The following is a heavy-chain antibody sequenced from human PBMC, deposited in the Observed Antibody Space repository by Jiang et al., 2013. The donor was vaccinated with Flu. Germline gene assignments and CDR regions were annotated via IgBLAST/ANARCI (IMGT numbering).Heavy chain of an antibody. J-gene: IGHJ2*01. D-gene: IGHD3-16*01. Sequence: GPGLVKPSETLSLTCTVSGGSISSYYWSWIRQPPGKGLEWIGYIYYSGSTNYNPSLKSRVTISVDTSKNQFSLKLSSVTAADTAVYYCARGSMITFGGAAYWYFDLWAVAPWSLSPQ. CDR3: ARGSMITFGGAAYWYFDL. V-gene: IGHV4-59*01. CDR2: IYYSGST. CDR1: GGSISSYY.